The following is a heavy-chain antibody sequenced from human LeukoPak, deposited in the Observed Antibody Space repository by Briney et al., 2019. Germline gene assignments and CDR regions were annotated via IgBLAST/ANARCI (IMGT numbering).Heavy chain of an antibody. Sequence: SQTLSLTCTVSGGSISSGDYYWSWIRQPPGKGLEWIGYIYYSGSTYYNPSLTSRVTISVDTSKNQFSLKLSSVTAADTAVYYCARVYHGDYSERAFDYWGQGTLVTVSS. CDR2: IYYSGST. J-gene: IGHJ4*02. V-gene: IGHV4-30-4*01. CDR1: GGSISSGDYY. D-gene: IGHD4-17*01. CDR3: ARVYHGDYSERAFDY.